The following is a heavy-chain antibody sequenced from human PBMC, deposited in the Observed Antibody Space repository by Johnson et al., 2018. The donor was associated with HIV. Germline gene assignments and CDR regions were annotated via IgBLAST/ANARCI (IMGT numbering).Heavy chain of an antibody. Sequence: QVQLVESGGGLIQPGGSLRLSCAASGFTFSSYAMHWVRQAPGKGLEWVAIVSYDGSKKYYPDSVKGRFTISRDNSKNTLYLQMNSLRAEDTAVYYCAREKTTPDAFDIWGQGTMVTVSS. CDR3: AREKTTPDAFDI. CDR2: VSYDGSKK. D-gene: IGHD1-7*01. J-gene: IGHJ3*02. V-gene: IGHV3-30*14. CDR1: GFTFSSYA.